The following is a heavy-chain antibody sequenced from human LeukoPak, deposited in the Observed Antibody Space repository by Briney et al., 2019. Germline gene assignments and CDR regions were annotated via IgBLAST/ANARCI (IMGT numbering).Heavy chain of an antibody. J-gene: IGHJ4*02. CDR3: ARATGSGWYYFDY. CDR1: GFTFSDYY. V-gene: IGHV3-11*05. D-gene: IGHD6-19*01. CDR2: ISSSSSYT. Sequence: GGSLRLSCAASGFTFSDYYMSWIRQAPGKGLEWVSYISSSSSYTNYADSVKGRFTISRDNAKNSLYLQMNSLRAEDTAVYYCARATGSGWYYFDYWGQGTLVTVSS.